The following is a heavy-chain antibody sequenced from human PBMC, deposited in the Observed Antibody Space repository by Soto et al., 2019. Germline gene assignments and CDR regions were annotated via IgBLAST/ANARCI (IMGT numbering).Heavy chain of an antibody. J-gene: IGHJ4*02. Sequence: SATLARGWAVYGGSVSCYYWSWIRQPPGKGLEWIGEINHSGSTNYNPSLKSRVTISVDTSKNQFSLKLSSVTAADTAVYYCARGPKLNYWGQGTLVTVSS. CDR3: ARGPKLNY. CDR2: INHSGST. CDR1: GGSVSCYY. V-gene: IGHV4-34*01.